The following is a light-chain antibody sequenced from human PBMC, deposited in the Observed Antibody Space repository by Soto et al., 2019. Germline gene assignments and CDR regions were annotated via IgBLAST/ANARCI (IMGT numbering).Light chain of an antibody. V-gene: IGKV3D-20*02. CDR2: GAS. CDR1: QSVSNNY. Sequence: LTQSPGTLSLSPGERDTLSCRASQSVSNNYLAWYQQKPGQAPRLLIYGASRRATGIPDRFSGSGSGTDFTLTISRLEPEDFAVYYCQQRNNWPAISFGQGTRLEIK. J-gene: IGKJ5*01. CDR3: QQRNNWPAIS.